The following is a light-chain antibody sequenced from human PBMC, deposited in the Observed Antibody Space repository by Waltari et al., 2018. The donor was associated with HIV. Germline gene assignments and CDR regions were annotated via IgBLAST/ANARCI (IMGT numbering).Light chain of an antibody. CDR3: QSSDSTLSGSV. Sequence: QSVLTQPPSVSGAPGQRVTLSCTGTSSNIGTHEVHWYQQFPGTAPRLLIYNSNNRPSGVPDRFSASKSGTSASLAITVLQADDEAYYYCQSSDSTLSGSVFGGGTKLTVL. CDR2: NSN. V-gene: IGLV1-40*01. CDR1: SSNIGTHE. J-gene: IGLJ2*01.